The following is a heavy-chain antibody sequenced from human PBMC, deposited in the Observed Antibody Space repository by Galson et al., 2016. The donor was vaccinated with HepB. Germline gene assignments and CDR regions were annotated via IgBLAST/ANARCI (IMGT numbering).Heavy chain of an antibody. CDR2: VSKTGST. Sequence: ETLSLTCTVSGASISSYYWSWIRQTPGKGLEWVGYVSKTGSTRYRPSLWSRVSLSVDTSKNQFSLNLSCATAADTALYYCARHRVGRDNSLLTFDYWGQGALVTVSS. V-gene: IGHV4-59*08. CDR3: ARHRVGRDNSLLTFDY. D-gene: IGHD1-20*01. CDR1: GASISSYY. J-gene: IGHJ4*02.